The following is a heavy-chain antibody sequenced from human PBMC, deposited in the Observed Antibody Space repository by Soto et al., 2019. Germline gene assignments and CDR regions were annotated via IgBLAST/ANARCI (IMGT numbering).Heavy chain of an antibody. D-gene: IGHD4-17*01. CDR3: VLFLLVRRLRKSTLFPYRRSSDL. CDR2: IWYDGSNK. Sequence: PGGSLRLSCAASGFTFSSYGMHWVRQAPGKGLEWVAVIWYDGSNKYYADSVKGRFTISRDNSKSTLYLQMNSLRAEDTAVYYCVLFLLVRRLRKSTLFPYRRSSDL. J-gene: IGHJ2*01. V-gene: IGHV3-33*01. CDR1: GFTFSSYG.